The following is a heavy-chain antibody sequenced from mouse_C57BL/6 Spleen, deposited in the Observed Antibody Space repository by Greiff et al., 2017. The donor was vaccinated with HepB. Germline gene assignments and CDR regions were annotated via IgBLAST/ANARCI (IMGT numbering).Heavy chain of an antibody. V-gene: IGHV2-9*01. D-gene: IGHD2-5*01. CDR2: IWGGGST. Sequence: VKLQESGPGLVAPSQSLSITCTVSGFSLTSYGVDWVRQPPGKGLEWLGVIWGGGSTNYNSAHMSRLSISKDNSKSQVFLKMNSLQTDDTAMYYCAKHEYSKGGDYYAMDYWGQGTSVTVSS. CDR1: GFSLTSYG. CDR3: AKHEYSKGGDYYAMDY. J-gene: IGHJ4*01.